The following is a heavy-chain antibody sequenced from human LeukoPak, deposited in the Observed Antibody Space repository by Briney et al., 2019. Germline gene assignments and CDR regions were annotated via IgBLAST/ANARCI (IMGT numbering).Heavy chain of an antibody. CDR1: GFTFSSYG. Sequence: QPGGSLRLSCAASGFTFSSYGMHWVRQAPGKGLEWVAVISYEGRNKYYADSVKGRFTISRDNSKNTMYLQMNSLRAEDTAVYYCAKDAVANPSYYYYYMDVWGKGTTVTISS. CDR3: AKDAVANPSYYYYYMDV. J-gene: IGHJ6*03. CDR2: ISYEGRNK. V-gene: IGHV3-30*18. D-gene: IGHD4-23*01.